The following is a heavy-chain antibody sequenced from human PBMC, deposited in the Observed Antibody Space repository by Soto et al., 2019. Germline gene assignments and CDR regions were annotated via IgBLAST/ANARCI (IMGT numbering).Heavy chain of an antibody. CDR1: GYTFTSYY. D-gene: IGHD6-13*01. CDR3: ARDSGSWYGFDY. Sequence: ASVKVSCKASGYTFTSYYMHWVRQAPGQGLEWMGIINPSGGSTSYAQKFQGRVTMTRDTSTSTVYMGLSSLRSEDTAVYYCARDSGSWYGFDYWGQGTLVTVSS. V-gene: IGHV1-46*01. J-gene: IGHJ4*02. CDR2: INPSGGST.